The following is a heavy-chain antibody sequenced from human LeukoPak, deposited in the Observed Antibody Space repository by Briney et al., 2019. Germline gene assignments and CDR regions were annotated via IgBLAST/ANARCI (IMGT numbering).Heavy chain of an antibody. D-gene: IGHD6-19*01. CDR3: VKEGSIAVAGGALDM. V-gene: IGHV3-23*01. Sequence: GGSLRLSCAASGFTFSRYAMSWVRQAPGKGLEWVSAISGAGVSTFYGDSVKGRFTISRDSSKITLYLQMNSLRAEDTAVYYCVKEGSIAVAGGALDMWGQGTMVTVSS. CDR2: ISGAGVST. J-gene: IGHJ3*02. CDR1: GFTFSRYA.